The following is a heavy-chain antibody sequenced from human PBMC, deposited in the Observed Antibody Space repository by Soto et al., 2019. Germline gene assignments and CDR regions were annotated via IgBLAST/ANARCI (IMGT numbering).Heavy chain of an antibody. J-gene: IGHJ4*02. Sequence: QVQLQESGPGLVKPSQTLSLTCTVSGGSISSGGYYWSCIRQHPGKGLEWIGYIYYSGSTYYNPSLKSRVTISVDTSKNLFSLKLSSVTAADTAVYYCASDSSESYFDYWGQGTLVTVSS. CDR1: GGSISSGGYY. V-gene: IGHV4-31*03. D-gene: IGHD6-6*01. CDR2: IYYSGST. CDR3: ASDSSESYFDY.